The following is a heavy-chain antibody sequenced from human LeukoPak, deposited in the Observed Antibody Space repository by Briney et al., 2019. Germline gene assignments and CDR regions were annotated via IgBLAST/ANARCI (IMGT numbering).Heavy chain of an antibody. V-gene: IGHV1-2*02. J-gene: IGHJ6*02. CDR2: INPNSGGT. Sequence: ASVKVSCKASGYTFTGYYMHWVRQAPGQGLEWMGWINPNSGGTNYAQKFQGRVTMTRDTSISTAYMELSRLRSDDTAVYYCARYVDTAMVNQNYYYYYGMDVWGQGTTVTVSS. CDR3: ARYVDTAMVNQNYYYYYGMDV. CDR1: GYTFTGYY. D-gene: IGHD5-18*01.